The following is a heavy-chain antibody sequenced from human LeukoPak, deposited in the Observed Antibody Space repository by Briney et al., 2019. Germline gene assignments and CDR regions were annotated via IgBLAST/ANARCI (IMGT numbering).Heavy chain of an antibody. CDR3: ARDLEIAAAGLSSDY. Sequence: ASVKVSCKASGYTFTGYYMHWVRQAPGQGLEWMGRINPNSGGTNYAQKFQGRVTMTRDTFISTAYMELSRLRSDDTAVYYCARDLEIAAAGLSSDYWGQGTLVTVSS. CDR1: GYTFTGYY. J-gene: IGHJ4*02. CDR2: INPNSGGT. D-gene: IGHD6-13*01. V-gene: IGHV1-2*06.